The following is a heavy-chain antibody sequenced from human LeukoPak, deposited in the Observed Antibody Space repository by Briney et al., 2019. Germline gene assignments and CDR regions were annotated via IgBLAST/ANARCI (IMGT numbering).Heavy chain of an antibody. Sequence: GGSLRLSCAASGITFSNYEMNWVRQAPGKGLEWVSYISSSGNTIYYADSVKGRFTISRDNAKNSLYLQTNSLRAEDTAVYFCARWGYSSGWYYFDYWGQGTLVTVSS. V-gene: IGHV3-48*03. CDR1: GITFSNYE. CDR3: ARWGYSSGWYYFDY. J-gene: IGHJ4*02. D-gene: IGHD6-19*01. CDR2: ISSSGNTI.